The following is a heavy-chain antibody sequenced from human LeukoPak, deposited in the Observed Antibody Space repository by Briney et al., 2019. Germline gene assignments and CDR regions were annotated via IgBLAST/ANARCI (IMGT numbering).Heavy chain of an antibody. CDR2: INHSGST. V-gene: IGHV4-34*01. J-gene: IGHJ5*02. CDR1: GGSISSYY. CDR3: ARTKSYTAMVTT. D-gene: IGHD5-18*01. Sequence: SETLSLTCTVSGGSISSYYWSWIQQPPGKGLEWIGEINHSGSTNYNPSLKSRVTISVDTSKNQFSLKLSSVTAADTAVYYCARTKSYTAMVTTWGQGTLVTVSS.